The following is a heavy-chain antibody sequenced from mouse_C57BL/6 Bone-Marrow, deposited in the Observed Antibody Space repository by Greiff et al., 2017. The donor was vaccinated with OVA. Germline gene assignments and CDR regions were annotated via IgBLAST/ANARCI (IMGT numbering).Heavy chain of an antibody. D-gene: IGHD1-1*01. CDR2: IYYSGTI. V-gene: IGHV3-5*01. CDR3: ARDKVQWTTVDYYAMDY. Sequence: DVKLQESGPGLVKPSQTVFLTCTVTGISITTGNYRWSWIRQFPGNKLEWIGYIYYSGTITYNPSLTSRTTITRDTPKNQFFLEMNSLTAEDTATYYCARDKVQWTTVDYYAMDYWGQGTSVTVSS. J-gene: IGHJ4*01. CDR1: GISITTGNYR.